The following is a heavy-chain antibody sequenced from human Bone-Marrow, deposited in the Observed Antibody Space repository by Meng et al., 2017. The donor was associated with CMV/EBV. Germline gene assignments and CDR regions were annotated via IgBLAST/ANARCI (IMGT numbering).Heavy chain of an antibody. V-gene: IGHV1-46*01. CDR2: INPSGGST. Sequence: ASVKVSCKASGYTFTSYYMHWVRQAPGQGLEWMGIINPSGGSTSYAQKFQGRVTMTRDTSKNQFSLKLSSVTAADTAVYYCARLSGSGWWGFAFDIWGQGTMVTVSS. CDR1: GYTFTSYY. D-gene: IGHD6-19*01. J-gene: IGHJ3*02. CDR3: ARLSGSGWWGFAFDI.